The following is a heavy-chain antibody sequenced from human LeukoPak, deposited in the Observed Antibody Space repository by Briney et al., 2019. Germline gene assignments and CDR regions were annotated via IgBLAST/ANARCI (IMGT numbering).Heavy chain of an antibody. J-gene: IGHJ4*02. CDR3: AKGSYYDILTGYYYYFDY. CDR2: TSGSGGST. V-gene: IGHV3-23*01. Sequence: GGXXRLSCAASGFTFSSYAMSWVRQAPGKGVEWVSATSGSGGSTYYADSVKGRFTISRDNSKNTLYLQMNSLRAEDTAVYYCAKGSYYDILTGYYYYFDYWGQGTLVTVSS. D-gene: IGHD3-9*01. CDR1: GFTFSSYA.